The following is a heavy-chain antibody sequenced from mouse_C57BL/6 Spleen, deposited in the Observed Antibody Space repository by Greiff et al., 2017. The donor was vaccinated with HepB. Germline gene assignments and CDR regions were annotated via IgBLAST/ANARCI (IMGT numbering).Heavy chain of an antibody. CDR2: ISDGGSYT. J-gene: IGHJ2*01. CDR1: GFTFSSYA. Sequence: EVHLVESGGGLVKPGGSLKLSCAASGFTFSSYAMSWVRQTPEKRLEWVATISDGGSYTYYPDNVKGRFTISRDNAKNNLYLQMSHLKSEDTAMYYCAKVIYYDYEGGAFDYWGQGTTLTVSS. D-gene: IGHD2-4*01. CDR3: AKVIYYDYEGGAFDY. V-gene: IGHV5-4*01.